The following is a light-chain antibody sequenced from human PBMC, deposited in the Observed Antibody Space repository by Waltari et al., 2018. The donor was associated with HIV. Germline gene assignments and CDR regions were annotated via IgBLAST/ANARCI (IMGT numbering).Light chain of an antibody. CDR2: RHE. J-gene: IGLJ3*02. CDR3: AAYDDNLPGWM. V-gene: IGLV1-47*01. Sequence: QSVLTQPPSASGTPGQRVTISCSASSSNLGSNSVFWYQQFPGTAPKLLVYRHEQRPSGVPDRVAAARSGTSGSPVIRGLRSEDEADYYCAAYDDNLPGWMFGGGTKLTAL. CDR1: SSNLGSNS.